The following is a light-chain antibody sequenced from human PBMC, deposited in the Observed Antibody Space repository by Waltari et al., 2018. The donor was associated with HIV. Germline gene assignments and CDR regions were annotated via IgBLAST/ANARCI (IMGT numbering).Light chain of an antibody. CDR1: KLGDKY. V-gene: IGLV3-1*01. J-gene: IGLJ2*01. Sequence: SYELTQQPSVSVSPGQTASITCSGDKLGDKYACWYKQKPGQSPVLVMYQDTKRPSGIPERFTGSKAGNTATLTTIATQAMDEADCYCQAWDSNFVLFGGGTNLTVL. CDR2: QDT. CDR3: QAWDSNFVL.